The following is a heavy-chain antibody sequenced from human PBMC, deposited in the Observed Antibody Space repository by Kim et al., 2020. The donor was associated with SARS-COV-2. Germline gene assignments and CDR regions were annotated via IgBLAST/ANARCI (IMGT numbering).Heavy chain of an antibody. CDR1: RYTFSNYA. V-gene: IGHV1-3*01. CDR2: IIGGNGNT. Sequence: PSVKVSCKASRYTFSNYAIHWVRQAPGQRLECMGWIIGGNGNTYYSPKFQGRVTFTRDTSATTAYMELSSLRSEDTAVYYCARGGGPGLGYWGQGTLVTVSS. CDR3: ARGGGPGLGY. D-gene: IGHD2-15*01. J-gene: IGHJ4*02.